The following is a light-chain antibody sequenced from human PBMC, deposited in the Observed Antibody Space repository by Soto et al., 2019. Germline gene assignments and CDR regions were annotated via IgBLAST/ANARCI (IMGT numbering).Light chain of an antibody. CDR2: EVS. J-gene: IGLJ2*01. V-gene: IGLV2-14*01. CDR1: SSDVGGYNY. CDR3: SSYTSNSTLV. Sequence: QSALTQPASVSGSPGQSITISCTGTSSDVGGYNYVSWYQQHPGKAPKLIIYEVSNRPSGVSHRFSGSKSGNTASLTISGIQAEDEADYYCSSYTSNSTLVLGGGTKLTVL.